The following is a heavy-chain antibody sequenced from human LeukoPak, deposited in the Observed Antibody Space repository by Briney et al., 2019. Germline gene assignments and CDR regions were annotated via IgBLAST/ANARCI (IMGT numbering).Heavy chain of an antibody. CDR1: GFTFSSYA. CDR3: AKVDYGDSLSFDY. D-gene: IGHD4-17*01. J-gene: IGHJ4*02. V-gene: IGHV3-23*01. Sequence: PGESLRLSCAASGFTFSSYAMSWVRQAPGKGLEWVSAISGSGGSTYYADSVKGRFTISRDNTKNTLYLQMNSLRAEDTAVYYCAKVDYGDSLSFDYWGQGTLVTVSS. CDR2: ISGSGGST.